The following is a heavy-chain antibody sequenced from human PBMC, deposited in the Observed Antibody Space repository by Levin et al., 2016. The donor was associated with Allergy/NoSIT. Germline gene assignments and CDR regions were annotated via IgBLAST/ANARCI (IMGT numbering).Heavy chain of an antibody. CDR2: VYYNGDT. J-gene: IGHJ4*02. V-gene: IGHV4-39*01. Sequence: PGKGLEWIGNVYYNGDTYYSPSLKSRITMSLDTSKNQFTLMMTSVTVADTAVYYCASVDLYMGYYFDDWGQGTLVTVSS. D-gene: IGHD5-12*01. CDR3: ASVDLYMGYYFDD.